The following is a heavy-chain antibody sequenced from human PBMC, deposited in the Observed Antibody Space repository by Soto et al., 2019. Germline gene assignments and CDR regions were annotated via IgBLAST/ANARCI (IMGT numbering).Heavy chain of an antibody. CDR3: ARPYSSNSNWFDP. D-gene: IGHD6-19*01. CDR2: VRDDADDT. Sequence: QVQLVESGGGVVQPGRSLRLSCATSGFTFINYGMHWVRQAPGKGLEWVAVVRDDADDTYYADSVKGRLTISRDKSKKTLYLQMNSLRAEDTAVYYCARPYSSNSNWFDPWGQGTLVTVSS. J-gene: IGHJ5*02. CDR1: GFTFINYG. V-gene: IGHV3-33*01.